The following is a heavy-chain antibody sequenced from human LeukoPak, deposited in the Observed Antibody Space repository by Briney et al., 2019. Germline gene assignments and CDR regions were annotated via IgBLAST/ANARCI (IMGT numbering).Heavy chain of an antibody. CDR3: ARDSSYYGSGSYCNWFDP. CDR2: IYYSGST. CDR1: GGSISSYY. Sequence: ASETLSLTCTVSGGSISSYYWSWIRQPPGKGLEWIGYIYYSGSTNYNPSLKSRVTISVDTSKNQFSLKLSSVTAADTAVYYCARDSSYYGSGSYCNWFDPWGQGTLVTVSS. J-gene: IGHJ5*02. D-gene: IGHD3-10*01. V-gene: IGHV4-59*01.